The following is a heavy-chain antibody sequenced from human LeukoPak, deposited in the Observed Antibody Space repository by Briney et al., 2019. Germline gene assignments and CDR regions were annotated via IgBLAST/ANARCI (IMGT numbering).Heavy chain of an antibody. J-gene: IGHJ4*02. D-gene: IGHD3-9*01. CDR3: ARGRALYDILTLGY. CDR2: TNSDGSST. V-gene: IGHV3-74*01. Sequence: GGSLRLSCAASGFTFSSYWMHWVRQAPGKGLVWVSRTNSDGSSTSYADSVKGRFTISRDNAMNTLYLQMNSLRAEDTAVYYCARGRALYDILTLGYWGQGTLVTVSS. CDR1: GFTFSSYW.